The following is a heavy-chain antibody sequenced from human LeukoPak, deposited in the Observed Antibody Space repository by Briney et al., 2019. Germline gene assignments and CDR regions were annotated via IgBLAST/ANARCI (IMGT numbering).Heavy chain of an antibody. J-gene: IGHJ4*02. CDR3: ARVGGYCSSTSCYTIDY. Sequence: SETLSLTCADYGGSFSGYYWSWIRQPPGKGLEWIGEINHSGSTNYNPSLKSRVTISVDTSKNQFSLKLSSVTAADTAVYYCARVGGYCSSTSCYTIDYWGQGTLVTVSS. V-gene: IGHV4-34*01. D-gene: IGHD2-2*02. CDR2: INHSGST. CDR1: GGSFSGYY.